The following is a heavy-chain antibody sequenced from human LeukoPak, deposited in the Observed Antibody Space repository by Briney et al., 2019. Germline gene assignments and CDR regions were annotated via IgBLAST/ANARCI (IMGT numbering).Heavy chain of an antibody. CDR3: ARGKSSSWSYYYYYMDV. V-gene: IGHV3-20*04. CDR1: GFTFDDYG. Sequence: GGSLRLSCVASGFTFDDYGMSWVRQAPGKGLEWVSGINWNGGSTGYADSVKGRFTISRDNAKNSLYLQMNSLRAEDTALYYCARGKSSSWSYYYYYMDVWGKGTTVTVSS. D-gene: IGHD6-13*01. CDR2: INWNGGST. J-gene: IGHJ6*03.